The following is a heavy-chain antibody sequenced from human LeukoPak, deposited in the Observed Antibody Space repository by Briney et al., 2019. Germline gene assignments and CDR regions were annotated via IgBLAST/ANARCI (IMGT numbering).Heavy chain of an antibody. Sequence: GRSLRLSCAASGFTFSSYAMHWVRQAPGKGLEWVAVISYDGSNKYYADSVKGRFTISRDNAKNSLYLQMNSLRAEDTAVYYCARAIAARLNWFDPWGQGTLVTVSS. V-gene: IGHV3-30-3*01. CDR3: ARAIAARLNWFDP. CDR2: ISYDGSNK. CDR1: GFTFSSYA. J-gene: IGHJ5*02. D-gene: IGHD6-6*01.